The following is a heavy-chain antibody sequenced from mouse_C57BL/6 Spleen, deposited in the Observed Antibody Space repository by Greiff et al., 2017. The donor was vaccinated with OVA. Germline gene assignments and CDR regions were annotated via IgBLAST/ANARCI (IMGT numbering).Heavy chain of an antibody. CDR2: IDPETGGT. V-gene: IGHV1-15*01. CDR3: TRDYGSSYAMDY. CDR1: GYTFTDYE. D-gene: IGHD1-1*01. Sequence: QVQLQQSGAELVRPGASVTLSCKASGYTFTDYEMHWVKQTPVHGLEWIGAIDPETGGTAYNQKFKGKAILTAAKSYSTAYMELRSLTSEDSAVYYGTRDYGSSYAMDYWGQGTSVTVSS. J-gene: IGHJ4*01.